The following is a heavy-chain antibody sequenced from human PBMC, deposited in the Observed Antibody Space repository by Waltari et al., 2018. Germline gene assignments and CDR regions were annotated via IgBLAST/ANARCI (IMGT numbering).Heavy chain of an antibody. CDR3: ARVDNSGTYRGVDY. D-gene: IGHD3-10*01. CDR1: SSGSYY. J-gene: IGHJ4*02. Sequence: SSGSYYCGWIRQPPGKGLEWIGSISRSGNTYYNPSLKSRVTISVDTSENQFSLKVTSVTAADTAAYFCARVDNSGTYRGVDYWGQGTLVIVSS. CDR2: ISRSGNT. V-gene: IGHV4-39*07.